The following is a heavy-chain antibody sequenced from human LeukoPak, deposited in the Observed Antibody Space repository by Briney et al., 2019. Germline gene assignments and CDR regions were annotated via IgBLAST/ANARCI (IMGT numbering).Heavy chain of an antibody. V-gene: IGHV3-30*04. Sequence: GGSLRLSCAASGFTFSTYAMNWVRQAPGKGLEWVAVISDDGRHNYYADSVKGRFTISRDNSKSTLYLQMNSLRAEDTAVYYCAKDWDTSGYFSTDYWGQGTLVTVSS. CDR1: GFTFSTYA. D-gene: IGHD3-22*01. CDR3: AKDWDTSGYFSTDY. CDR2: ISDDGRHN. J-gene: IGHJ4*02.